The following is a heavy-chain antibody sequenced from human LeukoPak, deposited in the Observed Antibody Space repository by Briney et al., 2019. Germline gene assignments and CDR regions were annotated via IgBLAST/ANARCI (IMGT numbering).Heavy chain of an antibody. J-gene: IGHJ5*02. D-gene: IGHD2-2*01. CDR3: ARGQVVPAYNWFDP. CDR1: GFTFSSYA. CDR2: ISYDGSNK. Sequence: GRSLRLSCAASGFTFSSYAMHWVRQAPGKGLEWVAVISYDGSNKYYADPVKGRFTISRDNSKNTLYLQMNSLRAEDTAVYYCARGQVVPAYNWFDPWGQGTLVTVSS. V-gene: IGHV3-30*01.